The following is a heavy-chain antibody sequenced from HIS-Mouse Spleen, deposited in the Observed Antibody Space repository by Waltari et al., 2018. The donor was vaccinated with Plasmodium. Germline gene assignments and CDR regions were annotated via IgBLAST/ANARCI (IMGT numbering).Heavy chain of an antibody. V-gene: IGHV2-70*15. Sequence: QVTLRESGPALVKPTQTLTLTCTFSGFSLSTSGMCVTWIRQPPGKALEWLARIDWDEYKYYSTSLKTRTTISKDTSKNQVVLTMTNMDPVDTATYYCARTTYSSSSAKYYYYGMDVWGQGTTVTVSS. CDR1: GFSLSTSGMC. CDR3: ARTTYSSSSAKYYYYGMDV. CDR2: IDWDEYK. D-gene: IGHD6-6*01. J-gene: IGHJ6*02.